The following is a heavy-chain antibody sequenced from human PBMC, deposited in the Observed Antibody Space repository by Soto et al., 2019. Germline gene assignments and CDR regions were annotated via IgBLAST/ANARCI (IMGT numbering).Heavy chain of an antibody. D-gene: IGHD3-3*02. Sequence: PGESLKISYAASGFIFSSYGMHWVRQAPGKGLEWVAVISFDGSKKYYADSVKGRFTISRDNSKNTLDLHMNSLRTEDTAVYYCAKVAHSSGTFDYWCQGTLVTVSS. CDR1: GFIFSSYG. J-gene: IGHJ4*02. CDR3: AKVAHSSGTFDY. CDR2: ISFDGSKK. V-gene: IGHV3-30*18.